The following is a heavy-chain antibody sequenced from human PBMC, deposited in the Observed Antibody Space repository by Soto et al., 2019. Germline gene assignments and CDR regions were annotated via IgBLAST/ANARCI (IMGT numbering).Heavy chain of an antibody. CDR1: GFTFSNFG. J-gene: IGHJ4*02. Sequence: QVQLVESGGDVVQPGSSLRLSCAASGFTFSNFGMHWVRQAPGKGLEWVAYISYDAANKYYADSVRGRFTISRDNSENTLHLQMDSLSGADSALYFCASGTASDHWGQGTPVSVSS. D-gene: IGHD2-21*02. CDR3: ASGTASDH. CDR2: ISYDAANK. V-gene: IGHV3-30*03.